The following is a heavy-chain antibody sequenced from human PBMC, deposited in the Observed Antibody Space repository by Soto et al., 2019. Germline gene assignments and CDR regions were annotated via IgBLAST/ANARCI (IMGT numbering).Heavy chain of an antibody. CDR1: GFTFSSYA. Sequence: EVQLLESGGGLVQPGGSLRLSCAASGFTFSSYAMSWVRQAPGKGLEWVSAISGSGGSTYYADSVKGRFTISRDNSKNTLYLQMNSLRAEDTAVYYCASTLPMYYYGSGSYPSGYWGQGTLVTVSS. CDR2: ISGSGGST. V-gene: IGHV3-23*01. J-gene: IGHJ4*02. CDR3: ASTLPMYYYGSGSYPSGY. D-gene: IGHD3-10*01.